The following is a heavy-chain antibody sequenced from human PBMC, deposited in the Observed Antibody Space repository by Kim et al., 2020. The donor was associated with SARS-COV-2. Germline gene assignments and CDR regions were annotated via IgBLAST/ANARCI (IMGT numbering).Heavy chain of an antibody. D-gene: IGHD5-18*01. Sequence: SETLSLTCAVSGGSISHYYWSCIRQPPGQGLEWIGDIYQSGSTNYNPSLKSRVTISLDTSKNQFSLKLSSVTAADTAVYYCASIVPTAMGSYYFDFWGQGTPVTVSS. V-gene: IGHV4-59*12. CDR1: GGSISHYY. CDR2: IYQSGST. CDR3: ASIVPTAMGSYYFDF. J-gene: IGHJ4*02.